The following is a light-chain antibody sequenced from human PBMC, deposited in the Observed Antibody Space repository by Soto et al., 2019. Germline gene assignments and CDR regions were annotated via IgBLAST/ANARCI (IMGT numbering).Light chain of an antibody. CDR2: DAS. CDR3: QQYNNYSEA. Sequence: DIQMTQSPSTLSASIGDRVTITCRASESIRTWLAWYQHKPGKAPKFLIYDASSLESGVPSRFSGSGSGTEFTLTISNLQPDDFATYLCQQYNNYSEAFGRGTKVDIK. V-gene: IGKV1-5*01. J-gene: IGKJ1*01. CDR1: ESIRTW.